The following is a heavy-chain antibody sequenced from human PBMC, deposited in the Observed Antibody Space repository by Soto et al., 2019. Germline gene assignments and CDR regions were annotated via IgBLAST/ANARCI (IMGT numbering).Heavy chain of an antibody. V-gene: IGHV1-69*02. Sequence: QVQLVQSGAEVKKPGSSVKVSCKASGDTFSSYTISWVRQAPGQGLEWMGRIIPILGIANYAQKFQGRVTXTXDXXTGTAYVELSSLRAVDTAVYYCARGGGGGSRRWDYWGQGTLVTVSS. CDR1: GDTFSSYT. J-gene: IGHJ4*02. CDR3: ARGGGGGSRRWDY. CDR2: IIPILGIA. D-gene: IGHD3-16*01.